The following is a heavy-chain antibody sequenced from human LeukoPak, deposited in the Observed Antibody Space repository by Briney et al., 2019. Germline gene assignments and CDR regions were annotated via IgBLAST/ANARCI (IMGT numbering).Heavy chain of an antibody. CDR2: IYTSGST. Sequence: SETLSLTCTVSGGSISSGSYYWSWIRQPAGKGLEWIGRIYTSGSTNYNPSLKSRVTISVDTSKNQFSVKLSSVTAADTAVYHCARDSMVRGVIPYNWGQGTLVTVSS. D-gene: IGHD3-10*01. J-gene: IGHJ4*02. CDR1: GGSISSGSYY. CDR3: ARDSMVRGVIPYN. V-gene: IGHV4-61*02.